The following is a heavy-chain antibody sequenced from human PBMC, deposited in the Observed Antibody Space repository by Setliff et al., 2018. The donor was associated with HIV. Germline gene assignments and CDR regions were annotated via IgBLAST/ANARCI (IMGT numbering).Heavy chain of an antibody. Sequence: GGSLRLSCAASGFTFSSYWMSWVRQAPGKGLEWVANIKQDGSEKYYVDSVKGRFTISRDNAKNSLYLQMNSLRAEDTAVYYCAKEGEWQRSRGYMDVWGKGTTVTVSS. CDR3: AKEGEWQRSRGYMDV. CDR2: IKQDGSEK. CDR1: GFTFSSYW. V-gene: IGHV3-7*03. D-gene: IGHD5-12*01. J-gene: IGHJ6*03.